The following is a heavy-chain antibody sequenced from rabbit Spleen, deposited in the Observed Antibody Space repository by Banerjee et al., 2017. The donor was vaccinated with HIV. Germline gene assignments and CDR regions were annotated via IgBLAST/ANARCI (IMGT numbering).Heavy chain of an antibody. Sequence: QEQLVESGGGLVQPEGSLTLTCKASGFSFSDRDVMCWVRQAPGKGLQWIACINASTGKPVYATWASVRFTISRTSSTTVTLRMTSLTAADRATYFCARDLVGVIGWNFYLWGPGTLVTVS. V-gene: IGHV1S45*01. D-gene: IGHD2-1*01. CDR3: ARDLVGVIGWNFYL. J-gene: IGHJ4*01. CDR1: GFSFSDRDV. CDR2: INASTGKP.